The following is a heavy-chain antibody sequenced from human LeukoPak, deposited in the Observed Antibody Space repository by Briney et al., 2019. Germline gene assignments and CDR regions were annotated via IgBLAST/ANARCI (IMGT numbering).Heavy chain of an antibody. CDR3: ARQPRDIVVVPAAMYADY. Sequence: GESLKISCKGSGYSFPSYWIGWVRQMPGKGLEWMGIIYPGDSDTRYSPSFQGQVTISADKSISTAYLQWSSLKASDTAMYYCARQPRDIVVVPAAMYADYWGQGTLVTVSS. V-gene: IGHV5-51*01. D-gene: IGHD2-2*01. CDR2: IYPGDSDT. J-gene: IGHJ4*02. CDR1: GYSFPSYW.